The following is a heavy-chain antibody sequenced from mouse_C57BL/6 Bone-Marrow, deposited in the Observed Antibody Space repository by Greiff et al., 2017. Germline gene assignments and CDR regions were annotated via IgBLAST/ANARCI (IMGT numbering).Heavy chain of an antibody. CDR1: GYSFTGYY. Sequence: EVKLMESGPELVKPGASVKISCKASGYSFTGYYMNWVKQSPEKSLEWIGEINPSTGGTTYNQKFKAKATLTVDKSSSTAYMQLKSLTSEDSAVYYCASAYYKDYFDYWGQGTTLTVSS. J-gene: IGHJ2*01. D-gene: IGHD2-12*01. V-gene: IGHV1-42*01. CDR3: ASAYYKDYFDY. CDR2: INPSTGGT.